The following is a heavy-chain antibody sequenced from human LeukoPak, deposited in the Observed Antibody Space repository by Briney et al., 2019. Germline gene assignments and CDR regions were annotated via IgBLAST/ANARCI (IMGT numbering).Heavy chain of an antibody. J-gene: IGHJ4*02. CDR1: GFTFSSYG. V-gene: IGHV3-30*18. D-gene: IGHD6-13*01. CDR2: ISYDGSNK. CDR3: AKHIAAAAKFIFDY. Sequence: GGSLRLSCAASGFTFSSYGMHWVRQAPGKGLEWVAVISYDGSNKYYADSVKGRFTISRDNSKNTLYLQMNSLRAEDTAVYYCAKHIAAAAKFIFDYWGQGTLVTVSS.